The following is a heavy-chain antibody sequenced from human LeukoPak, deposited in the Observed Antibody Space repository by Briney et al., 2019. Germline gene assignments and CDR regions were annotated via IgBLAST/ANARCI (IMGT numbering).Heavy chain of an antibody. D-gene: IGHD3-22*01. V-gene: IGHV3-64D*06. CDR3: VKGYYDSSGYFLRYFGLDY. Sequence: PGGSLRLSCSASGFTFSSYAMHRVRQAPGKGLEYVSAISSNGGSTYYADSVKGRFTISRDNSKNTLYLQMSSLRAEDTAVYYCVKGYYDSSGYFLRYFGLDYWGQGTLVTVSS. CDR1: GFTFSSYA. CDR2: ISSNGGST. J-gene: IGHJ4*02.